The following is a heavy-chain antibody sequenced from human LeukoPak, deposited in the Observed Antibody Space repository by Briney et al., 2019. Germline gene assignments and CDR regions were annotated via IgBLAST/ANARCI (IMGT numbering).Heavy chain of an antibody. CDR1: GFTFTTYW. V-gene: IGHV3-9*01. CDR2: ISWNSGSI. Sequence: GGSLRLSCAASGFTFTTYWMSWVRQAPGKGLEWVSGISWNSGSIGYADSVKGRFTISRDNAKNSLYLQMNSLRAEDTALYYCAKEHYYHMDVWGKGTTVTISS. J-gene: IGHJ6*03. CDR3: AKEHYYHMDV.